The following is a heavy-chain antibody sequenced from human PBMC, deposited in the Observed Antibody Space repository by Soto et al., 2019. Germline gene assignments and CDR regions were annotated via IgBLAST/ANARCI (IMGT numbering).Heavy chain of an antibody. CDR1: GYTFTSYG. CDR3: ARVRGYIFWSGYYIPDLDWCDP. Sequence: ASVKVSCKASGYTFTSYGISWVRQAPGQGLKWMGWISAYNGNTNYAQKLQGRVTMTTDTSTSTAYMELRSLRSDDTAVYYCARVRGYIFWSGYYIPDLDWCDPWGQEPLVTVSS. J-gene: IGHJ5*02. D-gene: IGHD3-3*01. CDR2: ISAYNGNT. V-gene: IGHV1-18*01.